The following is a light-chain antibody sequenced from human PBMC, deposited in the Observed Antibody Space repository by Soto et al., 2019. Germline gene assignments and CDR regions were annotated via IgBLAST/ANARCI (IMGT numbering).Light chain of an antibody. V-gene: IGLV1-40*01. CDR1: SSNIGAGYD. CDR3: QSYDSSLSGGV. Sequence: QSVLTQPPSVSGAPGQRVTISCTGSSSNIGAGYDVHWYQQLPGTAPKLLIYGNSNRPSGVPDRFSGSKSGTSASLALTGLQAEDEADYYCQSYDSSLSGGVFGTGTKVTVL. CDR2: GNS. J-gene: IGLJ1*01.